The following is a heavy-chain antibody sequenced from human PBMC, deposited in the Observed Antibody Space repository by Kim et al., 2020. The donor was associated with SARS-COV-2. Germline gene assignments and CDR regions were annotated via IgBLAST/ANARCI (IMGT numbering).Heavy chain of an antibody. CDR3: ARQTTVTSHYYYYGMDV. Sequence: GGSLRLSCAASGFTFSSYWMSWVRQAPGKGLEWVANIKQDGSEKYYVDSVKGRFTISRDNAKNSLYLQMNSLRAEDTAVYYCARQTTVTSHYYYYGMDVWGQGTPVTVSS. D-gene: IGHD4-17*01. CDR2: IKQDGSEK. V-gene: IGHV3-7*03. CDR1: GFTFSSYW. J-gene: IGHJ6*02.